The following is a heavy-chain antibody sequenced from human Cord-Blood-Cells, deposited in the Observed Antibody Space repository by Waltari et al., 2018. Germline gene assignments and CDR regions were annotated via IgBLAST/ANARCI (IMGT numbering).Heavy chain of an antibody. Sequence: QVQLQQWGAGLLTPSETLSLTCAVYGGSFSGYSWSWIRQPPGKGLEWIGEINHSGSTNYNPSLKSRVTISVDTSKNQFSLKLSSVTAADTAVYYCARGRPPQHWGQGTLVTVSS. CDR3: ARGRPPQH. CDR1: GGSFSGYS. V-gene: IGHV4-34*01. CDR2: INHSGST. J-gene: IGHJ4*02.